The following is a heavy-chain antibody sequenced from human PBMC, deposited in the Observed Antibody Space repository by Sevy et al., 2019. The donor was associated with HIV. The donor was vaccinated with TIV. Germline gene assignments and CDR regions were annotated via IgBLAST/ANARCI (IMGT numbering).Heavy chain of an antibody. V-gene: IGHV1-8*01. J-gene: IGHJ5*02. CDR2: MNPNSGNT. Sequence: ASVKVSCKASGYTCTSYDINWVRQATGQGLEWMGWMNPNSGNTGYAQKFQGRVTMTRNTSISTAYMELSSLRSEDMAVYYCATAPGYCSSTSCYRNWFDPWGQGTLVTVSS. CDR3: ATAPGYCSSTSCYRNWFDP. CDR1: GYTCTSYD. D-gene: IGHD2-2*02.